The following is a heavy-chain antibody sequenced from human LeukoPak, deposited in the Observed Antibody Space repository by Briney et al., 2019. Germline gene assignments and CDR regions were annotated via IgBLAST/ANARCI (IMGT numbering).Heavy chain of an antibody. D-gene: IGHD6-13*01. J-gene: IGHJ6*03. CDR3: AKDGGIAAVGYHYYMGV. CDR1: GFTFSNYA. V-gene: IGHV3-23*01. CDR2: ICGDGSCT. Sequence: PGGSLRLSCAASGFTFSNYAMTWVRQAPGKGPEWVSAICGDGSCTDHADSVKGRFTISRDNSKNTLYLQMISLRAEDTAEYYCAKDGGIAAVGYHYYMGVWGRGTTVTVSS.